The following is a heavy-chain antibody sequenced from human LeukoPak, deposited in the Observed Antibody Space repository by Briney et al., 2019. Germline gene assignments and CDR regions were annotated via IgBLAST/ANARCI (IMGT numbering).Heavy chain of an antibody. J-gene: IGHJ4*02. V-gene: IGHV3-33*01. CDR1: GFTFRSYG. CDR2: IWYDGSNK. D-gene: IGHD6-13*01. Sequence: PGRSLRLSCAASGFTFRSYGMHWVRQAPGKGLEWVAVIWYDGSNKYYADSVKGRFTISRGNPKNTLYLQMNSLRAEDTAVYYCALGGGKWQQLAPIDYWGQGTLVTVSS. CDR3: ALGGGKWQQLAPIDY.